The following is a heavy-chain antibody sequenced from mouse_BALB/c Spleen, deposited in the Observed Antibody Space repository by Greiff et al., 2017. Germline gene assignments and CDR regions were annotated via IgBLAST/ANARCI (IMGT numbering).Heavy chain of an antibody. J-gene: IGHJ4*01. Sequence: QVQLQQSGAELVKPGASVKLSCKASGYTFTSYYMYWVKQRPGQGLEWIGEINPSNGGTNFNEKFKSKATLTVDKSSGTAYMQLSSLTSEDSAVYYCTRSAATLYAMDYWGQGTSVTVSS. CDR2: INPSNGGT. CDR3: TRSAATLYAMDY. D-gene: IGHD1-2*01. CDR1: GYTFTSYY. V-gene: IGHV1S81*02.